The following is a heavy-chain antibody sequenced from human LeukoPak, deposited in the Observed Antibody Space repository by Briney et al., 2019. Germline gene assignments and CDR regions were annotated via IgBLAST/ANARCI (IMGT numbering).Heavy chain of an antibody. CDR1: GFTFSDYV. Sequence: GGSLRLSCAASGFTFSDYVMSWVRQAPGKRLEWVSYISSSSSYTNYTDSVKGRFTISRDNAKNSLYLQMNSLRDEDTAVYYCARLEGSIWAFDIWGQGSMVTVSS. D-gene: IGHD3-3*02. CDR3: ARLEGSIWAFDI. V-gene: IGHV3-11*03. CDR2: ISSSSSYT. J-gene: IGHJ3*02.